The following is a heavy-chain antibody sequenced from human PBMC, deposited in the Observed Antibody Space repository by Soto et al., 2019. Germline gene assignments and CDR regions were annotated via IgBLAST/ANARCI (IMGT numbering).Heavy chain of an antibody. Sequence: GGSLRLSCAASGFTFSSYSMNWVRQAPGKGLEWVSYITSSGGSTYYADSVKGRFTISRDNSKNTLYLQMNSLRAEDTAVYYCAKLSYVVRPFGGTDYWGQGTLVTVSS. D-gene: IGHD3-16*01. J-gene: IGHJ4*02. CDR1: GFTFSSYS. V-gene: IGHV3-23*01. CDR2: ITSSGGST. CDR3: AKLSYVVRPFGGTDY.